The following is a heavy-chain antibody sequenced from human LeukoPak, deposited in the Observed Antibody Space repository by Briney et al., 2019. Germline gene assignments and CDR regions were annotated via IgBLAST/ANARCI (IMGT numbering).Heavy chain of an antibody. J-gene: IGHJ4*02. Sequence: GGSLRLSCAASGFTVSSNYMSWVRQAPGKGLEWVAVISYDGSNKYYADSVKGRFTISRDNSKNTLYLQMNSLRAEDTAVYYCARTPRITIFLDYWGQGTLVTVSS. CDR3: ARTPRITIFLDY. V-gene: IGHV3-30-3*01. D-gene: IGHD3-3*01. CDR2: ISYDGSNK. CDR1: GFTVSSNY.